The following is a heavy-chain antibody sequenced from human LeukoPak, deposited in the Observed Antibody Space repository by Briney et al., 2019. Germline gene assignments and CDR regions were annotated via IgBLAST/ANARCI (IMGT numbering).Heavy chain of an antibody. CDR1: GGSISSYY. V-gene: IGHV4-38-2*02. Sequence: SETLSLTCTVSGGSISSYYWSWIRQPPGKGLEWIGSIYHSGSTYYNPSLKSRVTISVDTSKNQFSLKLSSVTAADTAVYYCARVSGGYSGYDAMGHFDYWGQGTLVTVSS. J-gene: IGHJ4*02. D-gene: IGHD5-12*01. CDR2: IYHSGST. CDR3: ARVSGGYSGYDAMGHFDY.